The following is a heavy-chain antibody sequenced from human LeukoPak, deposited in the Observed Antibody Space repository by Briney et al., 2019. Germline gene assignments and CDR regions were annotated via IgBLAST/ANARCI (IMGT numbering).Heavy chain of an antibody. CDR2: IIPIFGTA. CDR1: GGTFSSYA. Sequence: GASVKVSCKAPGGTFSSYAISWVRQAPGQGLEWMGGIIPIFGTANYAQKFQGRVTITTDESTSTAYMELSSLRSEDTAMYYCVIWFYDPLWGQGTLVTVSS. J-gene: IGHJ4*02. V-gene: IGHV1-69*05. CDR3: VIWFYDPL. D-gene: IGHD2/OR15-2a*01.